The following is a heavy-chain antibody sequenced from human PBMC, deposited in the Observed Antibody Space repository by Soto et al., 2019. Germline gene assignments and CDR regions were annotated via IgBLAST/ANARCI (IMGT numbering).Heavy chain of an antibody. J-gene: IGHJ5*02. D-gene: IGHD6-19*01. V-gene: IGHV6-1*01. CDR2: TYYRSKWYN. CDR3: ARESGVIAVAGTPKYNWFDP. Sequence: PSQTLSLTCAISGDSVSSNSAAWNWIRQSPSRGLEWLGRTYYRSKWYNDYAVSVKSRITINPDTSKNQFSLQLNSVTPEDTAVYYCARESGVIAVAGTPKYNWFDPWGQGTLVTVPQ. CDR1: GDSVSSNSAA.